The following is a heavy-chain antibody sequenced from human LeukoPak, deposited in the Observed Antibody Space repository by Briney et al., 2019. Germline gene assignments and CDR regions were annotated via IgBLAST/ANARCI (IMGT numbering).Heavy chain of an antibody. J-gene: IGHJ6*04. Sequence: ASVKVSCKASGYTFTSYGISWVRQAPGQGLEWMGWISAYNGNTNYAQKLQGRVTMTTDTSTSTAYMELRSLRSDDTAVYCCARTGENIRYFDWLWPPDYYYGMDVWSKGTTVTVSS. CDR2: ISAYNGNT. CDR3: ARTGENIRYFDWLWPPDYYYGMDV. V-gene: IGHV1-18*04. CDR1: GYTFTSYG. D-gene: IGHD3-9*01.